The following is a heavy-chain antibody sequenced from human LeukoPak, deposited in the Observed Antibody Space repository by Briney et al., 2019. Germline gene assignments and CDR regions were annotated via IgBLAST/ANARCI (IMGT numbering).Heavy chain of an antibody. CDR2: IKQDGSEK. V-gene: IGHV3-7*05. D-gene: IGHD4/OR15-4a*01. Sequence: GGSLRLSCAASGFTFSNYCMSWLRQAPGKGLEWVANIKQDGSEKYYVDSVKGRFTISRDNAKNSLYLQMNSLRAEDTAVYYCATLWWSSPRDYWGQGTLVTVSS. J-gene: IGHJ4*02. CDR1: GFTFSNYC. CDR3: ATLWWSSPRDY.